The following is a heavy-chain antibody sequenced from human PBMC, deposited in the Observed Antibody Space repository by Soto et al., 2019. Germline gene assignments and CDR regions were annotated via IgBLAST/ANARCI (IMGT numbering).Heavy chain of an antibody. CDR2: IFYSGIT. J-gene: IGHJ5*02. CDR3: ARGGAPYNWFDP. V-gene: IGHV4-59*01. D-gene: IGHD3-16*01. CDR1: GGTISSYY. Sequence: SETLSLTCTVSGGTISSYYWSWIRQPPGQGLEWVGYIFYSGITNYNPSLKSRVTISVDTSKNQFSLKLSSVTAADTAVYYCARGGAPYNWFDPWGQGTLVTVSS.